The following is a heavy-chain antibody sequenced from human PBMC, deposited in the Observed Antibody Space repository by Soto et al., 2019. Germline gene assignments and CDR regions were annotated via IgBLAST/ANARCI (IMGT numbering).Heavy chain of an antibody. D-gene: IGHD3-9*01. CDR2: IIPIFGTA. V-gene: IGHV1-69*01. J-gene: IGHJ6*02. CDR3: ARDWGDILTGYYVYYGMDV. Sequence: SVKVYCKASGGTFSSYAISWVRQAPGQVLEWMGGIIPIFGTANYAQKFQGRVTITADESTSTAYMELSSLRSEDTAVYYCARDWGDILTGYYVYYGMDVWGQGTTVTVSS. CDR1: GGTFSSYA.